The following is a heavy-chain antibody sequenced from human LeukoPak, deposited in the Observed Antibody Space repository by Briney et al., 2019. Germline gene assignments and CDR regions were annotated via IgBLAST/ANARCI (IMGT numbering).Heavy chain of an antibody. Sequence: PSETLSLTCTVSGGSINSAGYYWTWIRQHPGKGLEWIGYIYYSGNTYYNPSLKSRISISLDTSKNHFSLELTSVTAADTALYFCAREDSGTYYPHRFDPWGQGTLVTVSS. CDR2: IYYSGNT. V-gene: IGHV4-31*03. J-gene: IGHJ5*02. D-gene: IGHD3-10*01. CDR1: GGSINSAGYY. CDR3: AREDSGTYYPHRFDP.